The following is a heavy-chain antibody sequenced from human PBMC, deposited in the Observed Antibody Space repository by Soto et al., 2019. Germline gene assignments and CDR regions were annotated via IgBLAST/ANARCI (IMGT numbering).Heavy chain of an antibody. J-gene: IGHJ4*02. V-gene: IGHV3-21*01. CDR1: GFTFSSYS. D-gene: IGHD3-10*01. CDR2: ISSSSSYI. Sequence: GGSLRLSCAASGFTFSSYSMNWVRQAPGKGLEWVSSISSSSSYIYYADSVKGRFTISRDNAKNSLYLQMNSLRAEDTAVYYCARGVGPSWSYYNSYIDYWGQGTLVTVSS. CDR3: ARGVGPSWSYYNSYIDY.